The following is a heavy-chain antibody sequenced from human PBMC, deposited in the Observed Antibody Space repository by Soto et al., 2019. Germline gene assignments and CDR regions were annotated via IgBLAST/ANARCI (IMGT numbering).Heavy chain of an antibody. Sequence: GASVKVSCKASGYTFTSYGISWVRQAPGRGLEWMGWISAYNGNTNYAQKLQGRVTMTTDTSTSTAYMELRSLRSDDTAVYYCARNIPHYDILTGYYAVDYYGMDVWGQGTTVTVSS. CDR2: ISAYNGNT. J-gene: IGHJ6*02. D-gene: IGHD3-9*01. CDR3: ARNIPHYDILTGYYAVDYYGMDV. V-gene: IGHV1-18*04. CDR1: GYTFTSYG.